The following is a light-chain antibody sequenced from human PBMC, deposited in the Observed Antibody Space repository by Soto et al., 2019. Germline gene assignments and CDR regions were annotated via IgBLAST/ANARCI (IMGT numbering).Light chain of an antibody. Sequence: EIVLTQSPGTLSSSPGERATLSCRASQSVGSSYLAWYQQKPGQAPRLLIYGATSRATGIPDRFSGSGSGTDFTLTISSLEPEDFAVYYCQQRANWQVTFGQGTRLEIK. CDR3: QQRANWQVT. J-gene: IGKJ5*01. CDR1: QSVGSSY. V-gene: IGKV3D-20*02. CDR2: GAT.